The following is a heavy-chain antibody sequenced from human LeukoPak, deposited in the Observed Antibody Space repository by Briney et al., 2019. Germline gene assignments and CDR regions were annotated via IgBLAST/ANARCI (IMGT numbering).Heavy chain of an antibody. CDR1: GFTFSSYA. V-gene: IGHV3-23*01. Sequence: GGSLRLSCAASGFTFSSYAMSWVRQAPGKGLEWVSAISGSGGSTYYADAVKGRFTISRDNSKTTLYLEMNSLRAEDTAVYYCAKGSSSGRPYFFDYWGQGSLVAVSS. CDR3: AKGSSSGRPYFFDY. CDR2: ISGSGGST. J-gene: IGHJ4*02. D-gene: IGHD3-10*01.